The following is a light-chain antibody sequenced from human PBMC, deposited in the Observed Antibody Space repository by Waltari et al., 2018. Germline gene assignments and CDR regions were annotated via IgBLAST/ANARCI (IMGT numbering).Light chain of an antibody. CDR1: SRDVGAYNY. Sequence: QSALTQPASVSGSPGQSITISCSGSSRDVGAYNYVSWYQQHPGKAPRLLIHDVSIRPSGVSNRFSGSKSGNTASLAISGLQAEDEADYYCSSYTITNTRVFGGGTKVTVL. CDR3: SSYTITNTRV. V-gene: IGLV2-14*03. CDR2: DVS. J-gene: IGLJ3*02.